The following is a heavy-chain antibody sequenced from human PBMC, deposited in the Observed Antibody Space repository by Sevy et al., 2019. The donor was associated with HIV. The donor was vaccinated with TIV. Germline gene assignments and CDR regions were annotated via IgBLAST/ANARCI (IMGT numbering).Heavy chain of an antibody. V-gene: IGHV3-7*01. J-gene: IGHJ4*02. D-gene: IGHD5-18*01. Sequence: GGSLRLSCAASGFSFSVYWMSWVRQAPGKGLEWVATLKQDGSEKYFVDSVKGRFTISSDNAKNSLYLQMNSLRAEDTAVYYCVREGVGGYSYSLDCWGQGTLVTVSS. CDR1: GFSFSVYW. CDR3: VREGVGGYSYSLDC. CDR2: LKQDGSEK.